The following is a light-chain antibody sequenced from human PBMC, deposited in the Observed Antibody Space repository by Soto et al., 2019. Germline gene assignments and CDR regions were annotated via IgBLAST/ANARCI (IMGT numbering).Light chain of an antibody. CDR1: QSVSRY. Sequence: EIVLTQSPGTLSLSPGERATLSCRASQSVSRYLAWYQQKPGQAPRLLIYGASTRATGIPARFSGSGSGTEFTPTISSLQSQDFAVYYCQQYNNWPTITFGQGTRLEIK. CDR3: QQYNNWPTIT. J-gene: IGKJ5*01. CDR2: GAS. V-gene: IGKV3-15*01.